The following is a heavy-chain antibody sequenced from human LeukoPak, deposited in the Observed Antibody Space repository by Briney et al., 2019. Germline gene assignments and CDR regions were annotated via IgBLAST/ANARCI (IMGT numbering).Heavy chain of an antibody. Sequence: SETLSLTCTVSGGSISSGGYYWSWIRQPPGKGLEWIGYTYHSGSTYYNRSLKSRVTISVDRSKNQFSLKLSSVTAADTAVYYCARDMRVGVTNSGSLVWGQGTLVTVSS. CDR3: ARDMRVGVTNSGSLV. D-gene: IGHD1-26*01. CDR2: TYHSGST. CDR1: GGSISSGGYY. V-gene: IGHV4-30-2*01. J-gene: IGHJ4*02.